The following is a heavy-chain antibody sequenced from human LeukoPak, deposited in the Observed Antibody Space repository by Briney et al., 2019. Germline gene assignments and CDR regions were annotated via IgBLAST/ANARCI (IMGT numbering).Heavy chain of an antibody. Sequence: GGSLRLSCAASGFIVSSYYMNWVRQAPGKGLEWVSLIYSGGSTYYADSVKGRFTISRDNSKNTLYLQMNSLRAEDTAVYYCARGRYYYGSGSLGYFDYWGQGTLVTVSS. CDR3: ARGRYYYGSGSLGYFDY. V-gene: IGHV3-66*01. D-gene: IGHD3-10*01. J-gene: IGHJ4*01. CDR1: GFIVSSYY. CDR2: IYSGGST.